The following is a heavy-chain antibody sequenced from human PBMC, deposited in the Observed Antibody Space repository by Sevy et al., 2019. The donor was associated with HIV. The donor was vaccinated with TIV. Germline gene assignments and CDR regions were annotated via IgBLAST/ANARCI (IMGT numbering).Heavy chain of an antibody. D-gene: IGHD2-2*01. V-gene: IGHV3-23*01. CDR3: AKVYQVLGSHYSCYYGMDV. CDR1: GFTFRNYA. CDR2: ISDSGVIT. J-gene: IGHJ6*02. Sequence: GGSLRLSCAASGFTFRNYAMTWVRQAPGKGLEWVSTISDSGVITYYADFVQGRFTFSRDNSRNTMSLLMNSLRAEDTAVYYCAKVYQVLGSHYSCYYGMDVWGQGTTVTVSS.